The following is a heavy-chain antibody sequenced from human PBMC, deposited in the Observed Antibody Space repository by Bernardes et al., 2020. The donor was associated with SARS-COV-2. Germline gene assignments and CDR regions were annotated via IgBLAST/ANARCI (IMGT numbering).Heavy chain of an antibody. Sequence: VESLILSCAASGFTVSSTYMSWVRQAPGPGLEWVSVIYSGGSTYYADSVKGRFTISRDNSKNTLYLQMNSLRAEDTAVYYCARDAYGMDVWGQGTTVTVSS. CDR3: ARDAYGMDV. V-gene: IGHV3-53*01. CDR1: GFTVSSTY. CDR2: IYSGGST. J-gene: IGHJ6*02.